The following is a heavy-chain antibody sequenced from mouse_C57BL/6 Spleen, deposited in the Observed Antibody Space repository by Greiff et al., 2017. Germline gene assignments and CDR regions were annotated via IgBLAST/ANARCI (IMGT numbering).Heavy chain of an antibody. V-gene: IGHV5-6*01. CDR1: GFTFSSYG. CDR2: ISSGGSYT. CDR3: ARHEDGPFDY. J-gene: IGHJ2*01. D-gene: IGHD3-1*01. Sequence: EVMLVESGGDLVKPGGSLKLSCAASGFTFSSYGMSWVRQTPDKRLEWVATISSGGSYTSYPDSVKGRFTISRDNAKNTLYLQMSSLKSEDTAMYYCARHEDGPFDYWGQGTTLTVSS.